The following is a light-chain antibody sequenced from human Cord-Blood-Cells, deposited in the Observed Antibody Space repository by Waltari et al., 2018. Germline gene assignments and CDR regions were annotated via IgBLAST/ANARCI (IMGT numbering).Light chain of an antibody. CDR3: AAWDDSLNGYV. Sequence: QSVLTPPPAASGTPGQRVTISCSGSSSNIGSNTVNWYQQPPATAPKLRIYSNSQRPTGVPDRFSGSKSGTSASLAISGLQSEDEADYYCAAWDDSLNGYVFGTGTKVTVL. CDR1: SSNIGSNT. CDR2: SNS. J-gene: IGLJ1*01. V-gene: IGLV1-44*01.